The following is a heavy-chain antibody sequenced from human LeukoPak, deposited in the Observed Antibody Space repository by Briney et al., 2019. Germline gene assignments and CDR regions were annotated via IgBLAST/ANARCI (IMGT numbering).Heavy chain of an antibody. CDR1: GGSISSGGYS. J-gene: IGHJ4*02. Sequence: SEALSLTCAVSGGSISSGGYSWSWIRQPPGKGLEWIGYIYHSGSTYYNPSLKSRVTISVDRSKNQFSLKLSSVTAADTAVYYCARGDDFWSGPDYWGQGTLVTVSS. D-gene: IGHD3-3*01. CDR3: ARGDDFWSGPDY. V-gene: IGHV4-30-2*01. CDR2: IYHSGST.